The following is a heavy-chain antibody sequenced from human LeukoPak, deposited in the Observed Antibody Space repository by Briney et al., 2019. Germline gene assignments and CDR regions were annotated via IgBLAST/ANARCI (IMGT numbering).Heavy chain of an antibody. J-gene: IGHJ6*02. CDR3: ARDRRYSSGWDYYYYYGMDV. Sequence: ASVTVSFTASGYTFTSYGISWVRQAPGQGLEWMGWIGAYNGNTNYAQKLQGRVTMTTDTSTSTAYMELRSLRSDDTAVYYCARDRRYSSGWDYYYYYGMDVWGQGTTVTVSS. D-gene: IGHD6-19*01. CDR2: IGAYNGNT. V-gene: IGHV1-18*01. CDR1: GYTFTSYG.